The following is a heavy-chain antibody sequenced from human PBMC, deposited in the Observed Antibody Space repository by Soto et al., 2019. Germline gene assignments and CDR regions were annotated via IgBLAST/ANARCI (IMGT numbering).Heavy chain of an antibody. J-gene: IGHJ5*02. V-gene: IGHV1-2*02. CDR2: INPNSGAS. CDR3: ERYCSSTSCQFDH. Sequence: XSGKVSCKASGYPFTGYYIHWVRQAPGQGLEWMGGINPNSGASNYAQKFQGRVTMTRDTSISTAYMELSRLRSDDTAVYYCERYCSSTSCQFDHWGQGTLVTVS. D-gene: IGHD2-2*01. CDR1: GYPFTGYY.